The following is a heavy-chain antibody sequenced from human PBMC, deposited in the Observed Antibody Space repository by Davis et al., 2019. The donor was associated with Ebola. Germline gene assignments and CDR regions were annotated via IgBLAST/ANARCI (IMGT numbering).Heavy chain of an antibody. CDR3: ARVGGDFWSGAGNYYYYYYGMDV. D-gene: IGHD3-3*01. CDR2: IWYDGSNK. J-gene: IGHJ6*04. V-gene: IGHV3-33*01. CDR1: GFTFSSYG. Sequence: GGSLRLSCAASGFTFSSYGMHWVRQAPGKGLEWVAVIWYDGSNKYYADSVKGRFTISRDNSKNTLYLQMNSLRAEDTAVYYCARVGGDFWSGAGNYYYYYYGMDVWGKGTTVTVSS.